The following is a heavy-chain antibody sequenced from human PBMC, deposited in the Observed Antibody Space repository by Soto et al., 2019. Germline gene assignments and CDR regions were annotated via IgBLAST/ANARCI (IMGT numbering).Heavy chain of an antibody. CDR3: AAGYPLEALDY. CDR1: GYTFTGYY. D-gene: IGHD3-3*01. CDR2: INPNSGGT. V-gene: IGHV1-2*04. J-gene: IGHJ4*02. Sequence: ASVKVSCKASGYTFTGYYMHWVRQAPGQGLEWMGWINPNSGGTNYAQKFQGWVTMTRDTSISTAYMELSSLRSEDTAVYYCAAGYPLEALDYWGQGTLVTVSS.